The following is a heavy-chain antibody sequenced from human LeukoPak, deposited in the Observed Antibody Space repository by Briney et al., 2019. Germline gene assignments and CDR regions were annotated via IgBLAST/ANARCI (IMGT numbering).Heavy chain of an antibody. CDR3: AKVSTIYCSGGSCYCDH. J-gene: IGHJ4*02. V-gene: IGHV3-23*01. D-gene: IGHD2-15*01. CDR1: GFTFSSYA. CDR2: ISGSGGST. Sequence: PGGSLRLSCAASGFTFSSYAMSWVRQAPGKGLEWVSAISGSGGSTYYADSVKGRFTISRDNTKNTLSLQMNSLRAEDTAVYYCAKVSTIYCSGGSCYCDHWGQGTLVTVSS.